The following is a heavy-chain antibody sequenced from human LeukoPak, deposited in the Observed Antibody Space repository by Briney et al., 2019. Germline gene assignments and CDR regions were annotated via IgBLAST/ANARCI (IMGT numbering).Heavy chain of an antibody. J-gene: IGHJ4*02. V-gene: IGHV1-69*06. Sequence: ASVKVSCKASGGTFSSYAISWVRQAPGQGLEWMGGIIPIFGTANYAQNFQGRVTITADSSTSTAYMELNSLRAEDTAIYYCATYRQVLLPFESWGQGTLVTVSS. CDR2: IIPIFGTA. CDR3: ATYRQVLLPFES. D-gene: IGHD2-8*02. CDR1: GGTFSSYA.